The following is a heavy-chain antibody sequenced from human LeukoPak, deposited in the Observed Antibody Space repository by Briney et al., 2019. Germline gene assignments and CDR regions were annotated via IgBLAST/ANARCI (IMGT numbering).Heavy chain of an antibody. CDR1: GFTFRSYA. D-gene: IGHD1-7*01. V-gene: IGHV3-23*01. CDR3: AQDGTTTRYNWFDS. J-gene: IGHJ5*01. CDR2: IIADFDTT. Sequence: GGSLRLSCAASGFTFRSYAMSWVRQAPGKGLEWVSGIIADFDTTYYADSVRGRFTISRDHSKNTLYLQMNSLRAEDTAIYYCAQDGTTTRYNWFDSWGQGTLVTVSP.